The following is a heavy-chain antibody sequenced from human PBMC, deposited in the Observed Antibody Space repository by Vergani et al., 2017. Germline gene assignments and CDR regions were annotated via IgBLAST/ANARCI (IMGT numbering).Heavy chain of an antibody. CDR2: ISAYNGNT. Sequence: QVQLVQSGAEVKKPGASVKVSCKASGYTFTSYGISWVRQAPGQGLEWMGWISAYNGNTNYAQKLQGRVTMTTDTSTSTAYMELRSLRSDDTAVYYCARDLGXIVATTPGADYFDYWGQGTLVTVSS. D-gene: IGHD5-12*01. CDR3: ARDLGXIVATTPGADYFDY. CDR1: GYTFTSYG. J-gene: IGHJ4*02. V-gene: IGHV1-18*01.